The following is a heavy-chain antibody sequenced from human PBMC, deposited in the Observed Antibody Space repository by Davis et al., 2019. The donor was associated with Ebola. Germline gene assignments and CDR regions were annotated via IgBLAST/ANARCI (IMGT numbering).Heavy chain of an antibody. V-gene: IGHV4-34*01. D-gene: IGHD4-17*01. J-gene: IGHJ6*02. CDR2: INHSGST. CDR3: ARVRAYYYYYGMDV. Sequence: SETLSLTCAVYGGSFSGYYWSWIRQPPGKGLEWIGEINHSGSTNYNPSLKSRVTISVGTSKNQFSLKLSSVTAADTAVYYCARVRAYYYYYGMDVWGQGTTVTVSS. CDR1: GGSFSGYY.